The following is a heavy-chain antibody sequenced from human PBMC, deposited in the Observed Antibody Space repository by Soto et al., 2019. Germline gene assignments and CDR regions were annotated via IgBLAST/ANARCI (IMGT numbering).Heavy chain of an antibody. CDR3: ARAEHSSSWYGGGGWFDP. CDR2: MNPNSGNT. D-gene: IGHD6-13*01. J-gene: IGHJ5*02. V-gene: IGHV1-8*01. CDR1: GYTFTSYD. Sequence: QVQLVQSGAEVKKPGASVKVSCKASGYTFTSYDINWVRQATGQGLEWMGWMNPNSGNTGYAQKFQGRVTMTRNTSISTAYMELSSLRSEDTAVYYCARAEHSSSWYGGGGWFDPWGQGTLVTVSS.